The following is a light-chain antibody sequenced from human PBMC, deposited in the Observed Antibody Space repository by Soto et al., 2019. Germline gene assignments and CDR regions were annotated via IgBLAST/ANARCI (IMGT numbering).Light chain of an antibody. J-gene: IGLJ2*01. Sequence: QSVLTQAPSASGTPGQSVTISCSGSDSNIGSNTVNWYQQLPGMAPKLLIYANFQRSSGVPDRFSASKSGTSASLAISGLQSDDEAHYYCAGWDDGLSGWVFGGGTKLTVL. V-gene: IGLV1-44*01. CDR1: DSNIGSNT. CDR2: ANF. CDR3: AGWDDGLSGWV.